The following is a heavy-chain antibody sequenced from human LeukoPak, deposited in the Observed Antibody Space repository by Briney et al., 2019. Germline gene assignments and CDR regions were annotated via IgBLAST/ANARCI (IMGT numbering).Heavy chain of an antibody. CDR1: GFTFSSYW. D-gene: IGHD3-10*01. CDR3: AKGVRITMVRGAFDI. J-gene: IGHJ3*02. V-gene: IGHV3-7*03. CDR2: IKQDGSEK. Sequence: GGSLRLSCAASGFTFSSYWMSWVRQAPGKGLEWVANIKQDGSEKYYVDSVKGRFTISRDNAKNSLYLQMNSLRAEDTALYYCAKGVRITMVRGAFDIWGQGTMVTVSS.